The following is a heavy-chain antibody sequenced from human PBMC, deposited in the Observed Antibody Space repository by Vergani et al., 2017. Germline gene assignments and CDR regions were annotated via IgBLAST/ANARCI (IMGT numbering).Heavy chain of an antibody. CDR2: ISSSSSTI. J-gene: IGHJ4*02. D-gene: IGHD3-10*01. CDR1: GFTFSSYS. CDR3: ARDGPNYYGSGSYHFDY. Sequence: VQMLESGGGLAQPGGSLRLSCAASGFTFSSYSMNWVRQAPGKGLEWVSYISSSSSTIYYADSVKGRFTISRDNAKNSLYLQMNSLRAEDTAVYYCARDGPNYYGSGSYHFDYWGQGTLVTVSS. V-gene: IGHV3-48*01.